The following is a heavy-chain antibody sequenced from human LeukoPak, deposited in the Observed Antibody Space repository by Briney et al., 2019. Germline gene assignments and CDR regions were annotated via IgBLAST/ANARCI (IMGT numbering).Heavy chain of an antibody. D-gene: IGHD3-10*01. J-gene: IGHJ5*02. Sequence: SVKVSCKASGFTFTSSTMQWVRQARGQRLEWIGWIVVGSDNTNYAQKFQERVTITRDMSTSTAYMELSSLRSEDTAVHSCAAGLEYYYGSGLDPWGQGTLVTVSS. CDR2: IVVGSDNT. CDR1: GFTFTSST. V-gene: IGHV1-58*02. CDR3: AAGLEYYYGSGLDP.